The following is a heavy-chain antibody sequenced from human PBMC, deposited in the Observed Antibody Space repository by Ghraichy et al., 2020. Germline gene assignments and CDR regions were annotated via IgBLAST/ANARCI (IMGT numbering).Heavy chain of an antibody. D-gene: IGHD7-27*01. V-gene: IGHV4-38-2*01. J-gene: IGHJ4*02. CDR1: GYSISSGYY. Sequence: SETLSLTCAVSGYSISSGYYWGWIRQPPGNGLEWIGSIYHSGSTYYNPSLKSRVTISVDTSKNQFSLKLSSVTAADTAVYYCVRGLGTLDVGYFDYWGQGTLVTVSS. CDR2: IYHSGST. CDR3: VRGLGTLDVGYFDY.